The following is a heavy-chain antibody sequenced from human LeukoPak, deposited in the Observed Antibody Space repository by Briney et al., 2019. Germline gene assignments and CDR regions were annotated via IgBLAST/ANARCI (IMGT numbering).Heavy chain of an antibody. CDR3: ARDAHKAAAFDY. CDR2: IKQDGSEK. V-gene: IGHV3-7*03. Sequence: GGSLRLSCAASGFTFSSYSMSWVRQAPGKGLEWVANIKQDGSEKYYVDSVKGRFTISRDNAKNSLYLQMNSLRAEDTAVYYCARDAHKAAAFDYWGQGTLVTVSS. CDR1: GFTFSSYS. D-gene: IGHD6-13*01. J-gene: IGHJ4*02.